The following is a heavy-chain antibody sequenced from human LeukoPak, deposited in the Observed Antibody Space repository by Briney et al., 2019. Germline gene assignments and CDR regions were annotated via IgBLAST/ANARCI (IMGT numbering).Heavy chain of an antibody. Sequence: PSETLSLTCTVSGGSITSYYWNWIRQPPGKGLEWIGYINYSGSTKYSPSLKSRVTISVDTSKNQFSLKLTSVTAADTAVYYCARSKLGVGDAFDIWGQGTMVTVSS. V-gene: IGHV4-59*01. D-gene: IGHD7-27*01. CDR2: INYSGST. CDR3: ARSKLGVGDAFDI. CDR1: GGSITSYY. J-gene: IGHJ3*02.